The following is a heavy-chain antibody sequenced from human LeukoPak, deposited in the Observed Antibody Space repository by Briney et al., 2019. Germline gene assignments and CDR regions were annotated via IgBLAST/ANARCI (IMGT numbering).Heavy chain of an antibody. CDR1: GFTVITYA. CDR2: IWYDGRKK. D-gene: IGHD2-15*01. V-gene: IGHV3-33*01. J-gene: IGHJ3*02. CDR3: ARGAYCSGGRCPGAFDI. Sequence: GRSLSLSCAASGFTVITYAIDSASQAPSKGLEWGTVIWYDGRKKDYADSTKGPFTSSRDNSKNPMYLQMNSRRGDDSAVYYCARGAYCSGGRCPGAFDIWGQGAICTVSS.